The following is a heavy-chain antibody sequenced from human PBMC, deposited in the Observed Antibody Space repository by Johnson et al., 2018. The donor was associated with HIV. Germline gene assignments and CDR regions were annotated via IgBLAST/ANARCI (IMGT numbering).Heavy chain of an antibody. D-gene: IGHD1-26*01. CDR1: GFKFSDYH. V-gene: IGHV3-66*02. Sequence: VQLVESGGGLVQPGGSLRLSCAASGFKFSDYHMSWVRQAPGKGLEWVSLIYGGGSTYYADSVKGRFTISRDTSKNMLYLQMNSLRPEDTAVYYCTRGSFTDDAFDVWGLGTMVTVSS. CDR2: IYGGGST. J-gene: IGHJ3*01. CDR3: TRGSFTDDAFDV.